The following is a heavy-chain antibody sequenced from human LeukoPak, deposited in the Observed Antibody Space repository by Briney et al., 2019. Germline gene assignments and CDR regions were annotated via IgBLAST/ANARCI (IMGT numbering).Heavy chain of an antibody. CDR1: GFTFSSYN. CDR2: ITSSSTYI. J-gene: IGHJ6*03. CDR3: ARDPYSGGYGDYYYYYMDL. D-gene: IGHD1-26*01. Sequence: PGGSLRLSCAASGFTFSSYNMNWVRQAPGKGLEWVSSITSSSTYIYYADSVKGRFTISRDNAKNSLYLQMNSLRAEDTAVYYCARDPYSGGYGDYYYYYMDLWGQGTTVTISS. V-gene: IGHV3-21*01.